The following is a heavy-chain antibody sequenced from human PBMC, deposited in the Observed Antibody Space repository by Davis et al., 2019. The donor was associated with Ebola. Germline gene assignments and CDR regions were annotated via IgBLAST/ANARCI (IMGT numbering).Heavy chain of an antibody. J-gene: IGHJ4*02. D-gene: IGHD5-18*01. V-gene: IGHV3-74*01. CDR2: IISDGSST. Sequence: GESLKTSCAASGFTFSSYWMHWVRQAPGKGLVWVSRIISDGSSTSYADSVKGRFTISSDNSKNSLYLQMNSLRTEDTALYYCASSGIQLWPVYWGQGTLVTVSS. CDR1: GFTFSSYW. CDR3: ASSGIQLWPVY.